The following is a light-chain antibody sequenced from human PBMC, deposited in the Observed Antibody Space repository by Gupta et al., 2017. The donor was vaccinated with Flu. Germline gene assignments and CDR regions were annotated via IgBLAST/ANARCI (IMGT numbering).Light chain of an antibody. J-gene: IGLJ1*01. CDR3: QAWDSSTAHV. Sequence: SYELTQPPSVSVSPGQTASITCSGDTLGDKYACWYQQKPGQSPVLVIYQDSKRPSGIPERFSGYNSGNTATLTISGTQAMDEADYYCQAWDSSTAHVFGTGTKVTVL. V-gene: IGLV3-1*01. CDR2: QDS. CDR1: TLGDKY.